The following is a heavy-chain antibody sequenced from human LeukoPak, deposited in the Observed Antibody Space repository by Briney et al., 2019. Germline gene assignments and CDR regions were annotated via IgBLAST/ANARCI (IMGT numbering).Heavy chain of an antibody. D-gene: IGHD5-12*01. CDR1: GGTFSSYA. V-gene: IGHV1-69*05. Sequence: ASVKVSCKASGGTFSSYAISWVRQAPGQGLEWMGGIITIFGTANYAQKFQGRVTITTDESTSTAYMELSILISDHTAVYYCARSGYDYVEYYYYYMDVWGKGTTVTVSS. J-gene: IGHJ6*03. CDR2: IITIFGTA. CDR3: ARSGYDYVEYYYYYMDV.